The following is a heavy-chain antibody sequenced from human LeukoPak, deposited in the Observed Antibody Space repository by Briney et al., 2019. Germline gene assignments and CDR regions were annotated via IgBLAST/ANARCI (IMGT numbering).Heavy chain of an antibody. J-gene: IGHJ6*03. CDR3: ARTRQYDFWSGSPYYMDV. CDR1: GYTFTNYD. CDR2: MNPNSGNT. Sequence: ASVKVSCKASGYTFTNYDINWVRQATGQGLEWMGWMNPNSGNTGYAQKFQGRVSITRNTSTSTAYMELSGLRSEDTAVYYCARTRQYDFWSGSPYYMDVWGKGTTVTVSS. D-gene: IGHD3-3*01. V-gene: IGHV1-8*03.